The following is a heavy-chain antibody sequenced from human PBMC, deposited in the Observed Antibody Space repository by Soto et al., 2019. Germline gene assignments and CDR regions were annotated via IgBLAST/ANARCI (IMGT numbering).Heavy chain of an antibody. CDR2: ISSSGSTI. CDR3: ARDPFYSSSSSDVVY. CDR1: GFTFSDYY. D-gene: IGHD6-6*01. V-gene: IGHV3-11*01. J-gene: IGHJ4*02. Sequence: GGSLRLSCAASGFTFSDYYMSWIRQAPGKGLEWVSYISSSGSTIYYADSVKGRFTISRDNAKNSLYLQMNSLRAEDTAVYYCARDPFYSSSSSDVVYWGQGTLVTVSS.